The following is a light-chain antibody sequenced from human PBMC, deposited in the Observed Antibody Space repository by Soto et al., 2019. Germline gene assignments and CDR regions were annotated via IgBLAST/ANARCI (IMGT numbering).Light chain of an antibody. CDR2: KAY. CDR1: QSIVDW. J-gene: IGKJ5*01. V-gene: IGKV1-5*03. Sequence: DIQMTQSPSTLSASVGDRVTFACRASQSIVDWLAWYQQKPGKAPKLLIYKAYNLESGVQSRFSGSGSGTEFTLTIRSLQPDDFATYYCKQYNSYSITFGQGTRLEIK. CDR3: KQYNSYSIT.